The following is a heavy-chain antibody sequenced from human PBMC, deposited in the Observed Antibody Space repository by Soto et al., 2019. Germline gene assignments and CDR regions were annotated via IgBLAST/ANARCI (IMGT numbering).Heavy chain of an antibody. CDR3: ARVSGSYYYGMDV. J-gene: IGHJ6*02. CDR1: GDSISSGNW. V-gene: IGHV4-4*02. CDR2: IYHSGST. Sequence: PSETLSLTCAVSGDSISSGNWWSWVRQPPGKGLEWIGEIYHSGSTNYNPSLKSRVTISVDKSKNQFSLKLSSVTAADTAVYYCARVSGSYYYGMDVWGQGTTVTVSS. D-gene: IGHD1-26*01.